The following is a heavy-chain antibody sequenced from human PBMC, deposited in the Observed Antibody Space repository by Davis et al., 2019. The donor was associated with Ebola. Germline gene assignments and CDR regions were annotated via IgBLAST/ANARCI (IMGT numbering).Heavy chain of an antibody. J-gene: IGHJ4*02. Sequence: MPSETLSLTCTVSGGSLGDYHWTWIRQPPGRGLEWIGYFFYSGNTNYNPSLMSRATISVDTSTNQVSLKLKSVTTADTAVYYCAALAGYWGQGTLVTVSS. CDR1: GGSLGDYH. CDR3: AALAGY. D-gene: IGHD6-25*01. CDR2: FFYSGNT. V-gene: IGHV4-59*01.